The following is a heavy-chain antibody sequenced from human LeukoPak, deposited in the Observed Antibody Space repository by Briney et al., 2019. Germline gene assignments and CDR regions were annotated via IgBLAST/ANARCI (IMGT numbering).Heavy chain of an antibody. J-gene: IGHJ4*02. V-gene: IGHV4-4*07. CDR1: GGSISSYY. Sequence: PSETLSLTCTVSGGSISSYYWSWIRQPAGKGLEWIGRIYTSGSTNYNPSLKSRVTISVDKSKNQFSLKLSSVTAADTAVYYCARGVYDSSGYYFDYWGQGTLVTVSS. CDR3: ARGVYDSSGYYFDY. CDR2: IYTSGST. D-gene: IGHD3-22*01.